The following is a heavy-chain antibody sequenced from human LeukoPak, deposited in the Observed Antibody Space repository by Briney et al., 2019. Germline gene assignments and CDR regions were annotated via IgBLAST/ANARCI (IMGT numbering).Heavy chain of an antibody. CDR2: IYYSGST. V-gene: IGHV4-31*03. J-gene: IGHJ3*02. D-gene: IGHD2-15*01. CDR1: GGSISSGGYY. Sequence: SETLSLTCTVSGGSISSGGYYWSWIRQHPGKGLEWIGYIYYSGSTYYNPSLRSRVTISVDTSKDQFSLKLSSVTAADTAVYFCARRRVVVASTDGASGAFDIWGQGTMVTVSS. CDR3: ARRRVVVASTDGASGAFDI.